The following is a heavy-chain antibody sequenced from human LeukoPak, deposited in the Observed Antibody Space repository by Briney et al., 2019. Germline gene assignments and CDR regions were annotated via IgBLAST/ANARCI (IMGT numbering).Heavy chain of an antibody. D-gene: IGHD2-21*01. Sequence: PGWSLRLSCVVSGFSLSSFAMNWVRQAPGKGLECISHIESTGGTYYVDSVKGRFTISRDSAENSLYLQMNSLRAEDTAVYYCARDRWGFPDSWGQGTLVTVSS. V-gene: IGHV3-48*03. CDR3: ARDRWGFPDS. J-gene: IGHJ4*02. CDR1: GFSLSSFA. CDR2: IESTGGT.